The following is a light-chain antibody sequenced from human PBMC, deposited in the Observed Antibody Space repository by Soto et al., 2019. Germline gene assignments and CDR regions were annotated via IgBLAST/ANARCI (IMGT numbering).Light chain of an antibody. J-gene: IGLJ1*01. V-gene: IGLV2-14*01. CDR2: DVN. CDR1: SSDIGYYDY. CDR3: SSHSGSSAYYV. Sequence: QSVLTQPASVSGSPGQSMTISCTGTSSDIGYYDYVSWYQHHSGKAPKLNIYDVNSRPSGVSNRFTGSKFVNTASLTISGLQDADDADDFCSSHSGSSAYYVFGTGTKLTVL.